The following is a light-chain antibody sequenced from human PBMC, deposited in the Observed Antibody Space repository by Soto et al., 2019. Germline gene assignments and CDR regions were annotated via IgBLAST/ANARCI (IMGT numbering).Light chain of an antibody. CDR3: QSYDSSLSGWV. Sequence: QSVLTQPPSVSGAPGQRVTISCTGSSSNIGAGYDVHGYQQLPGTAPKLLIYGNSNRPSGVPDRFAGSKSVTSASLAITGLEAEDEADYYSQSYDSSLSGWVFGGGTKVTVL. CDR2: GNS. CDR1: SSNIGAGYD. V-gene: IGLV1-40*01. J-gene: IGLJ3*02.